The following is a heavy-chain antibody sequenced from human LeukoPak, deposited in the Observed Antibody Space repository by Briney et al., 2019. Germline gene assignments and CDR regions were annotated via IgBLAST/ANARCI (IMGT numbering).Heavy chain of an antibody. CDR1: GFSFSTYS. Sequence: GGSLRLSCAASGFSFSTYSMNWVRQAPGKGLEWVSSISSTSSYIYYADSVKGRFTISRDNAKNSLYLQMNSLRAEDTAVYYCAKSRGVTAIRYYFDYWGQGTLVTVSS. CDR2: ISSTSSYI. D-gene: IGHD2-21*02. CDR3: AKSRGVTAIRYYFDY. V-gene: IGHV3-21*04. J-gene: IGHJ4*02.